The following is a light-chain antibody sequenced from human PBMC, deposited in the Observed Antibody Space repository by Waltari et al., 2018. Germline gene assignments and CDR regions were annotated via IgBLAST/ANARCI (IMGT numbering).Light chain of an antibody. V-gene: IGKV3-20*01. CDR1: QSVNNNY. J-gene: IGKJ4*01. Sequence: DIVLTQSPGTLSLFPGERATLSCRASQSVNNNYLAWYLQKPGQAPRLHIYGASSRAIGIPDRFRGSGSGTDFTLTISRLEPEDFAVFYCQQYGSPPLTFGGGTKVEIK. CDR3: QQYGSPPLT. CDR2: GAS.